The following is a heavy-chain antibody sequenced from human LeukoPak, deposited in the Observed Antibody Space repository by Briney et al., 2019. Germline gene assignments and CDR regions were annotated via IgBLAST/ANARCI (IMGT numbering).Heavy chain of an antibody. D-gene: IGHD3-22*01. J-gene: IGHJ3*02. CDR1: GYTFTSYG. Sequence: ASVKVSCKASGYTFTSYGISWVRQTPGQGLEWMGWISAYNGNTNYAQKLQGRVTMTTDTSTSTAYMELRSLRSDDTAVYYCARVEAYYYDSSGCDAFDIWGQGTMVTVSS. CDR2: ISAYNGNT. V-gene: IGHV1-18*01. CDR3: ARVEAYYYDSSGCDAFDI.